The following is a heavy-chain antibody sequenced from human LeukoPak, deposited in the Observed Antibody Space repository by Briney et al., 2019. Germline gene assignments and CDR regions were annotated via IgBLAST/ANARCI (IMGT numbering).Heavy chain of an antibody. D-gene: IGHD2-15*01. CDR1: GFAFSNYW. J-gene: IGHJ6*02. V-gene: IGHV3-7*01. CDR3: ARDRWELLSNSYHYCGLDV. Sequence: GGSLRLSCAASGFAFSNYWMSWVRQAPGKGLEWVANIKQDGSEKCYVDSVKGRFTISRDNAKNSLYLQMNSLRAEDTAVYYCARDRWELLSNSYHYCGLDVWGQGTTVTVSS. CDR2: IKQDGSEK.